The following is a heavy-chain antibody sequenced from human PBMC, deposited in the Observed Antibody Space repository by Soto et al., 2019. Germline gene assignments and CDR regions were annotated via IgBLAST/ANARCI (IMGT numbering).Heavy chain of an antibody. Sequence: QVQLVQSGAEVKKPGSSVKVSCEASGGTFSSYSFSWVRQAPGQGLEWMGRVIPILGMANYAQKFQGRVTITADKSQSTGYMGLSSLASEDTAVYYCARGGAVVVPGAVDRHNWFDPWGQGTLVTVSS. CDR1: GGTFSSYS. D-gene: IGHD2-21*01. CDR2: VIPILGMA. V-gene: IGHV1-69*02. J-gene: IGHJ5*02. CDR3: ARGGAVVVPGAVDRHNWFDP.